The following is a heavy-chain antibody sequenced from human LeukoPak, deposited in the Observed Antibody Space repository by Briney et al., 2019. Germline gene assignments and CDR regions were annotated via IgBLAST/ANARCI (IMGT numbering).Heavy chain of an antibody. D-gene: IGHD3-10*02. J-gene: IGHJ6*04. Sequence: GGSLRLSCTASGFTFGDYAMSWVRQAPGKGLEWVSYISSSGSTIYYEDSVKGRFTISRDNAKNSLYLQMNSLRAEDTAVYYCAELGITMIGGVWGKGTTVTISS. CDR1: GFTFGDYA. CDR3: AELGITMIGGV. V-gene: IGHV3-48*03. CDR2: ISSSGSTI.